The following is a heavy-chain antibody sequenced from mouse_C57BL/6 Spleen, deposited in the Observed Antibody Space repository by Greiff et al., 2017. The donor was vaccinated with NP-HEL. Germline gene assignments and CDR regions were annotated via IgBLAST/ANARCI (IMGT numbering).Heavy chain of an antibody. CDR1: GYSITSGYD. Sequence: EVNLVESGPGMVKPSQSLSLTCTVTGYSITSGYDWHWIRHFPGNKLEWMGYISYSGSTNYNPSLKSRISITHDTSKNHFFLKLNSVTTEDTATYYCARGGTTWFAYWGQGTLVTVSA. D-gene: IGHD4-1*01. V-gene: IGHV3-1*01. CDR3: ARGGTTWFAY. J-gene: IGHJ3*01. CDR2: ISYSGST.